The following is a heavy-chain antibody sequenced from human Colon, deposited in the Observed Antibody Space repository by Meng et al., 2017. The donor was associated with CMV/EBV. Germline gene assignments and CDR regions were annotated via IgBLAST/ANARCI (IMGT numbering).Heavy chain of an antibody. CDR3: ARVSQRYGVDFDY. J-gene: IGHJ4*02. CDR1: GFTFSSYA. Sequence: GESLKISCAASGFTFSSYAMHWVRQAPGKGLEWVAVISYDGSNKYYADSVKGRFTISRDNSKNTLYLQMNSLRAEDTAVYYCARVSQRYGVDFDYWGQGTLVTVSS. V-gene: IGHV3-30-3*01. CDR2: ISYDGSNK. D-gene: IGHD3-9*01.